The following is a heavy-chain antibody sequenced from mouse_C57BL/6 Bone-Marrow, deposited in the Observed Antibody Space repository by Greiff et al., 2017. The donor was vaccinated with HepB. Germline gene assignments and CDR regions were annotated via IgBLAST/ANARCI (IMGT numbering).Heavy chain of an antibody. Sequence: QVQLQQSGAELVKPGASVKLSCKASGYTFPSYWMHWVKQRPGRGLEGIGRIDPNSGGTKYNEKYKNKATLTVDKPSSTAYMQLSSLTSEDSEVYYCARPVVGGDLDYWGQGTTLTVSS. CDR2: IDPNSGGT. J-gene: IGHJ2*01. CDR3: ARPVVGGDLDY. CDR1: GYTFPSYW. V-gene: IGHV1-72*01. D-gene: IGHD1-1*01.